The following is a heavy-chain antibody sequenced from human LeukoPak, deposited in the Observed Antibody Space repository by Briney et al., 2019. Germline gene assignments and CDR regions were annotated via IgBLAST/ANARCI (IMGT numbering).Heavy chain of an antibody. CDR1: GYTFTGYY. D-gene: IGHD6-19*01. J-gene: IGHJ4*02. V-gene: IGHV1-2*06. CDR3: ARLIPGYSSGWYDY. CDR2: INPNSGGT. Sequence: GASVKVSCKASGYTFTGYYMHWVRQAPGQGLEWMGRINPNSGGTNYAQKFQGRVTMTRDTSISTAYMELSRLRSDDTAVYYCARLIPGYSSGWYDYWGQGTLVTVSS.